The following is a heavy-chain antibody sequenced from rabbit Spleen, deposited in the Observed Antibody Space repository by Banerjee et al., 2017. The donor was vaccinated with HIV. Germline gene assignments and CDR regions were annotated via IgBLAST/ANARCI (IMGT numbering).Heavy chain of an antibody. CDR3: ARAYSNDFYYDL. CDR2: IDSGSSGFT. CDR1: GVSFSISSY. D-gene: IGHD6-1*01. Sequence: QSLEESGGDLVKPGASLTLTCTASGVSFSISSYMCWVRQAPGKGLEWIACIDSGSSGFTYYATWAKGRFTISKTSSTTVTLQMTRLTAADTGTYFCARAYSNDFYYDLWGPGHPGHRL. J-gene: IGHJ4*01. V-gene: IGHV1S40*01.